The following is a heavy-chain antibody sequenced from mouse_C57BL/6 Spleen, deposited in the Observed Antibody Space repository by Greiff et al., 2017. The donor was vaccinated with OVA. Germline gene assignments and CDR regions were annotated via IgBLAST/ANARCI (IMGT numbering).Heavy chain of an antibody. CDR3: ARDRDGYYAMDY. Sequence: EVQLVESGPGLVKPSQSLSLTCSVTGYSITSGYYWNWIRQFPGNKLEWMGYISYDGSNNYNPSLKNRISITRDTSKNQFFLKLNSVTTEDTATYYCARDRDGYYAMDYWGQGTSVTVSS. J-gene: IGHJ4*01. CDR2: ISYDGSN. CDR1: GYSITSGYY. D-gene: IGHD2-3*01. V-gene: IGHV3-6*01.